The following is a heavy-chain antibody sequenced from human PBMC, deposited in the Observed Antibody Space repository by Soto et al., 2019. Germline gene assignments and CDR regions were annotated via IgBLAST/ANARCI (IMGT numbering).Heavy chain of an antibody. CDR1: GGSIISGDCY. V-gene: IGHV4-30-4*01. Sequence: PSETLSLTCTVSGGSIISGDCYWSWIRQPPGKGLEWIGYIYYSGSTYYNPSLKSRVTISVDTSKNQFSLNLSSVTAADTAMYYCARAGVATIYPGNNWFDPWGQGTLVTVSS. CDR2: IYYSGST. CDR3: ARAGVATIYPGNNWFDP. J-gene: IGHJ5*02. D-gene: IGHD5-12*01.